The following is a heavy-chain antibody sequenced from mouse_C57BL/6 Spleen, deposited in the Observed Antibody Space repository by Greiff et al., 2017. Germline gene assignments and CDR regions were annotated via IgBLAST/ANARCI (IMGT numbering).Heavy chain of an antibody. CDR3: TRDHSNYEGYYAMDY. Sequence: EVQRVESGEGLVKPGGSLKLSCAASGFTFSSYAMSWVRQTPEKRLEWVAYISSGGDYIYYADTVKGRFTISRDNARNTLYLQMSSLKSEDTAMYYCTRDHSNYEGYYAMDYWGQGTSVTVSS. D-gene: IGHD2-5*01. CDR1: GFTFSSYA. J-gene: IGHJ4*01. V-gene: IGHV5-9-1*02. CDR2: ISSGGDYI.